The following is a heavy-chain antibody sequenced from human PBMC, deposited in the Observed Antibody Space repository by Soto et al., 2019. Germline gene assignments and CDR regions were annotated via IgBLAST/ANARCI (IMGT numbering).Heavy chain of an antibody. CDR2: IIPIFGTA. CDR1: GGTFSSYA. Sequence: QVQLVQSGAEVKKPGSSVKVSCKASGGTFSSYAISWVRQAPGQGLEWMGGIIPIFGTANYAQKFQGRVTTIADEYTSTAYMELSSLRSEDTAVYYCARESRYCSGGSCYFLPGIDYWGQGTLVTVSS. D-gene: IGHD2-15*01. CDR3: ARESRYCSGGSCYFLPGIDY. V-gene: IGHV1-69*12. J-gene: IGHJ4*02.